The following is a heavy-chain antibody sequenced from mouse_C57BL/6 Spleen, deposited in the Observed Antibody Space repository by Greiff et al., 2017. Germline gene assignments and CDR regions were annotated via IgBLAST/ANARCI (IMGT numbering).Heavy chain of an antibody. CDR2: IYPSDSET. Sequence: QVQLQQSGAELVRPGSSVKLSCKASGYTFTSYWMDWVKQRPGQGLEWIGNIYPSDSETHYNQKFKDKATLTVDKSSSTAYMQLSSLTSEDSAVYYCARSHYYGSTHYFDYWGQGTTLTVSS. D-gene: IGHD1-1*01. CDR1: GYTFTSYW. CDR3: ARSHYYGSTHYFDY. V-gene: IGHV1-61*01. J-gene: IGHJ2*01.